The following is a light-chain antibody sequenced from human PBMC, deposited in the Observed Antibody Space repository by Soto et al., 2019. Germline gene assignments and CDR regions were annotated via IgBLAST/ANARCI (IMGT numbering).Light chain of an antibody. CDR3: ISYGSNSARV. Sequence: QSVLTQPGSVSGSPGQSITISCTGTSSDVGAYDYVSWYQQHPGKAPKVIIYEVSNRPSGVSNRFSGSKSGNTASLTISGLQAEDEADYYCISYGSNSARVFGGGTKVTVL. J-gene: IGLJ3*02. CDR1: SSDVGAYDY. CDR2: EVS. V-gene: IGLV2-14*01.